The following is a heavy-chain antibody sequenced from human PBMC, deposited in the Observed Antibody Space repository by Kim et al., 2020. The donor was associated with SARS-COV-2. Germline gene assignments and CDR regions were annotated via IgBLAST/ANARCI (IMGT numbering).Heavy chain of an antibody. Sequence: ASVKVSCKASGYTFTGYYMHWVRQAPGQGIEWMGRINPNTGDTNYEQKFQDRVTMTRDTSITTAYLELSGLRSDDTAVYFCARDWGSIAAEVAFDYWGQGTLVTVSS. CDR3: ARDWGSIAAEVAFDY. J-gene: IGHJ4*02. CDR1: GYTFTGYY. D-gene: IGHD6-6*01. CDR2: INPNTGDT. V-gene: IGHV1-2*06.